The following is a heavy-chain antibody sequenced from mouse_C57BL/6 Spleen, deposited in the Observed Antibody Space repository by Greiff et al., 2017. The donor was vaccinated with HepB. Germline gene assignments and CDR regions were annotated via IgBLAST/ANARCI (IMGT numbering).Heavy chain of an antibody. Sequence: QVQLKQPGAELVKPGASVKLSCKASGYTFTSYWMHWVKQRPGRGLEWIGRIDPNSGGTKYNEKFKSKATLTVDKPSSTAYMQLSSLTSEDSAVYYCASRYSNYWYFDVWGTGTTVTVSS. CDR3: ASRYSNYWYFDV. CDR2: IDPNSGGT. J-gene: IGHJ1*03. V-gene: IGHV1-72*01. CDR1: GYTFTSYW. D-gene: IGHD2-5*01.